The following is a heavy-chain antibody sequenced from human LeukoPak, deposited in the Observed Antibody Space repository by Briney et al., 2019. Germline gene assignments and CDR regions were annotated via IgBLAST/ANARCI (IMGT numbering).Heavy chain of an antibody. CDR2: IYTSGST. Sequence: SETLSLTCTVSGGSISSGSYYWSWIRQPAGKGLEWIGRIYTSGSTNYNPSLKSRVTISVDTSKNQFSLKLSSVTAADTAVYYCARGLVDIAMVTILVYFDLWGRGTLVTVSS. CDR3: ARGLVDIAMVTILVYFDL. CDR1: GGSISSGSYY. V-gene: IGHV4-61*02. D-gene: IGHD5-18*01. J-gene: IGHJ2*01.